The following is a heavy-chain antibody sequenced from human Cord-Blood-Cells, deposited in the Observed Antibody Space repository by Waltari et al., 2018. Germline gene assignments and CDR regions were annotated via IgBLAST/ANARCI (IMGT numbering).Heavy chain of an antibody. D-gene: IGHD5-12*01. V-gene: IGHV3-33*01. J-gene: IGHJ4*02. Sequence: QVQLVESGGGVVQPGRSLRLSCAASGFTFSSYGMHWVRQAPGKGLERVAVIWYDGSNKYYADSVKGRFTISRDNSKNTLYLQMNSLRAEDTAVYYCARGYSGYDPYYFDYWGQGTLVTVSS. CDR3: ARGYSGYDPYYFDY. CDR1: GFTFSSYG. CDR2: IWYDGSNK.